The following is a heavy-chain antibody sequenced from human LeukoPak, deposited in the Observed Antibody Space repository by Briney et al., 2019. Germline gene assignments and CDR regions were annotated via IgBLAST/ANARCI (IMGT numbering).Heavy chain of an antibody. Sequence: SETLSLTCTVPGGSISSYYSSWIRQPPGEGLEWVAYIYYGVSTNYNPSLKSRVTISVDTSKNQFSLKLSSETAADTAVYYCARDDYYDSSGYYSDYYYGMDVWGQGTTVTVSS. V-gene: IGHV4-59*12. D-gene: IGHD3-22*01. CDR2: IYYGVST. CDR3: ARDDYYDSSGYYSDYYYGMDV. CDR1: GGSISSYY. J-gene: IGHJ6*02.